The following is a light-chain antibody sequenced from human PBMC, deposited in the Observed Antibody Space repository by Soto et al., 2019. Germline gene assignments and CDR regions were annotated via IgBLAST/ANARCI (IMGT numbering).Light chain of an antibody. Sequence: DIQMTQSPSYVSASVGDRVTITCRASQGIKNWLAWYQQKPGKAPNLLIYTGSSLQSGVPSRFSGSESGTDFTFTINTLQPEDFATYFCQQRSNWPRGTFGQGTKVDIK. J-gene: IGKJ1*01. V-gene: IGKV1-12*01. CDR1: QGIKNW. CDR2: TGS. CDR3: QQRSNWPRGT.